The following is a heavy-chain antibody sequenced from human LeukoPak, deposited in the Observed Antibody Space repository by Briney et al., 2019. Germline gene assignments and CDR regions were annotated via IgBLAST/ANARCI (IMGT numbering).Heavy chain of an antibody. J-gene: IGHJ4*02. V-gene: IGHV3-30*03. D-gene: IGHD3-9*01. CDR1: GFTFSNYG. Sequence: PGGSLRLSCAASGFTFSNYGMHWVRQAPGKGLEWVAVISYDGSNKYYADSVKGRFTISRDNSKNTLYLQMNSLRAEDTAVYYCARDLEYYDILTGYFYWGQGTLVTVSS. CDR2: ISYDGSNK. CDR3: ARDLEYYDILTGYFY.